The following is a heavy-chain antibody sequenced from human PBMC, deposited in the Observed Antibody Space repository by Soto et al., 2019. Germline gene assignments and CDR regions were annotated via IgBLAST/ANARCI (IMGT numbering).Heavy chain of an antibody. D-gene: IGHD6-13*01. CDR2: IYSGGST. J-gene: IGHJ4*02. V-gene: IGHV3-53*01. Sequence: GGSLRLSCAASGFTASSNYMSWVRQAPGKGLEWVSVIYSGGSTYYADSVKGRFTISRDNSKNTLYLQMNSLRAEDTAVYYCARSRILRHGEIAAADWGQGTLVTVSS. CDR1: GFTASSNY. CDR3: ARSRILRHGEIAAAD.